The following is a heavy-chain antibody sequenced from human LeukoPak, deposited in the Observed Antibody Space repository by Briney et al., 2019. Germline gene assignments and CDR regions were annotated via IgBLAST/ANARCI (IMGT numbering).Heavy chain of an antibody. V-gene: IGHV1-24*01. CDR2: FDPEDGET. D-gene: IGHD1-26*01. J-gene: IGHJ4*02. Sequence: ASVKVSCKASGYTFTSYGISWVRQAPGQGLEWMGGFDPEDGETIYAQKFQGRVTMTEDTSTDTAYMELGSLRSEDTAVYYCATVSGSYSFDYWGQGTLVTVSS. CDR3: ATVSGSYSFDY. CDR1: GYTFTSYG.